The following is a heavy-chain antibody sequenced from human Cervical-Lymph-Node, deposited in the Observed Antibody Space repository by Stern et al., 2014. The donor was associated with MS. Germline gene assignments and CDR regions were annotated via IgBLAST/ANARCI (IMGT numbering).Heavy chain of an antibody. V-gene: IGHV3-30*18. J-gene: IGHJ4*02. Sequence: QVQLVESGGGVVQPGRSLRLSCAASGFTFSSYGMHWVRQAPGKGLEWVAVISYDGSNKYYADSVKGRFTISRDNSKNTLYLQMNSLRAEDTAVYYCAKEFRYCTNGVCPGDYWGQGTLVTVSS. CDR3: AKEFRYCTNGVCPGDY. CDR2: ISYDGSNK. CDR1: GFTFSSYG. D-gene: IGHD2-8*01.